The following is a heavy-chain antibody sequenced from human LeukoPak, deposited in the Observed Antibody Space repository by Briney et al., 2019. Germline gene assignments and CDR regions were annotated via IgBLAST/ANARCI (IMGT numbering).Heavy chain of an antibody. D-gene: IGHD3-10*01. CDR2: INHSGST. Sequence: SETLSLTCAVYGGSFSGYYWSWILQPPGKGLEWIGEINHSGSTNYNPSLKSRVTISVDTSRNQFSLKLSSVTAADTAVYYCARLTHVLLWFRELLTHDAFDIWGQGTMVTVSS. V-gene: IGHV4-34*01. J-gene: IGHJ3*02. CDR1: GGSFSGYY. CDR3: ARLTHVLLWFRELLTHDAFDI.